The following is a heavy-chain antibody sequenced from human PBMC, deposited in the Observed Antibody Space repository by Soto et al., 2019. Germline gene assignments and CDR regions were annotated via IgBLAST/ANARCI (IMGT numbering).Heavy chain of an antibody. V-gene: IGHV1-8*01. CDR1: GYTFTSYD. CDR3: AGPWNKQ. D-gene: IGHD1-1*01. J-gene: IGHJ4*02. CDR2: MNPNSGNT. Sequence: QVQLVQSGAEVKKPGASVKVSCKASGYTFTSYDIKWVRQATGQGLEWMGWMNPNSGNTGYAQKLQGRVTMTRDTSISTAYMEQSSLRDEDTAVYYCAGPWNKQWGQGTQVTVSS.